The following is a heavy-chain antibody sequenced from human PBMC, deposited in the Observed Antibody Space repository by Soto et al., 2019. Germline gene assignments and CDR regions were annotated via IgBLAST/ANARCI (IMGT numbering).Heavy chain of an antibody. CDR2: IYYSGST. V-gene: IGHV4-59*08. Sequence: SETLSLTCTFSGGSISSYYWSLIRQPPGKGLEWIGYIYYSGSTNYNPSPKSRVTISVDTSKNQFSLKLSSVTAADTAVYYCARAGYITIFGVVHYGNWFDPWGQGTLVTVSS. CDR3: ARAGYITIFGVVHYGNWFDP. J-gene: IGHJ5*02. CDR1: GGSISSYY. D-gene: IGHD3-3*01.